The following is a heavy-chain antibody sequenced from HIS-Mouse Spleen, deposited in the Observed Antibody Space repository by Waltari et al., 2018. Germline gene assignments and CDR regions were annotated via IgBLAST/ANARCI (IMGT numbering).Heavy chain of an antibody. CDR2: VNPSSGGT. J-gene: IGHJ4*02. V-gene: IGHV1-2*02. Sequence: QVQLVQSGAEVKKPGASVKVSCTASGYTFTGYYMHWVRQAPGQGLEWMGWVNPSSGGTNYAQKFQGRVTMTRDTSISTAYMELSRLRSDDTAVYYCARSGIAAAGTDYWGQGTLVTVSS. D-gene: IGHD6-13*01. CDR1: GYTFTGYY. CDR3: ARSGIAAAGTDY.